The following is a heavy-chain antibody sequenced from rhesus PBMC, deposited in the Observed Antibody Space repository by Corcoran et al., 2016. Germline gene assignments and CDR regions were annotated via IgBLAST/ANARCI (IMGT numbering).Heavy chain of an antibody. Sequence: EVQLVQSGAEVQRPGESLKISCKPSGYIFTSYWISWVRQMPGKGLGWLGAMYPSDSVTRYSPSVHGQVTISAAKSISTAYLQWGRLKASDTATYDCAKEVETSGAFEFWGQGLRVTVSS. CDR2: MYPSDSVT. J-gene: IGHJ3*01. CDR1: GYIFTSYW. V-gene: IGHV5-2*01. D-gene: IGHD3-40*01. CDR3: AKEVETSGAFEF.